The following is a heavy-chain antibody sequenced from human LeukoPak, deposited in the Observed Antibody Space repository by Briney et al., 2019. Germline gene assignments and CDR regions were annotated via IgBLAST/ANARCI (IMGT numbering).Heavy chain of an antibody. V-gene: IGHV4-34*01. CDR2: INHSGST. CDR1: GGSFSGYY. CDR3: AIWIQLWKQFYFDY. J-gene: IGHJ4*02. Sequence: SETLSLTCAVYGGSFSGYYWSWIRQPPGKGLEWLGEINHSGSTNYNPSLKSRVTISVDTSKNQFSLKLSSVTAADTAVYYCAIWIQLWKQFYFDYWGQGTLVTVSS. D-gene: IGHD5-18*01.